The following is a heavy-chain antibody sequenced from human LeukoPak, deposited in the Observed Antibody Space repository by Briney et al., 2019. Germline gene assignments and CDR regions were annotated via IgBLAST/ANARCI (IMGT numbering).Heavy chain of an antibody. J-gene: IGHJ6*03. CDR2: IYYSGST. V-gene: IGHV4-59*01. CDR1: GGSISSYY. D-gene: IGHD3-10*01. Sequence: SETLSLTCTVSGGSISSYYWSWIRQPPGKGLEWIGYIYYSGSTNYNPSLKSRVTISVDTSKNQFSLKLSSVTAADTAVYYCVRDYYGSGSSYYYMDVWGKGTTVTISS. CDR3: VRDYYGSGSSYYYMDV.